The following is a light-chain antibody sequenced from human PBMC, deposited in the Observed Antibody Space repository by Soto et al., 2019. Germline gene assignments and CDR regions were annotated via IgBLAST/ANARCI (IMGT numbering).Light chain of an antibody. CDR1: QDISTY. CDR3: QQYNSYYT. J-gene: IGKJ5*01. V-gene: IGKV1D-16*01. CDR2: AES. Sequence: DIQMTQSPSSVSASVGDRVTITCRASQDISTYLAWYQQKPGKAPRLLIFAESSLQSGVPSRFSGSGSGTEFTLTISSLQPDDFATYYRQQYNSYYTFGQGTRLEIK.